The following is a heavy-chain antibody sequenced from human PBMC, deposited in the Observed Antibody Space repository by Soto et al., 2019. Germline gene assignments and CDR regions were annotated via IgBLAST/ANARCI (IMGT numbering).Heavy chain of an antibody. CDR1: GFTFSNYA. CDR3: AKGNSWSPALVLDI. V-gene: IGHV3-23*01. D-gene: IGHD1-7*01. Sequence: GGSLRLSCAASGFTFSNYAMIWVRQAPGKGLEWVSSISGSGVTTYYADSVKGRFTISRDISKNTLYLQMNSLRAEDTAVYYCAKGNSWSPALVLDIWGQGTMVTVSS. CDR2: ISGSGVTT. J-gene: IGHJ3*02.